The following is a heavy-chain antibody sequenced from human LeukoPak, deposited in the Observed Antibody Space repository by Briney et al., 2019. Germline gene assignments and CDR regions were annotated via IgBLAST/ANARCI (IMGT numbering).Heavy chain of an antibody. CDR3: ARNTPFSSSWYRWFDP. Sequence: GGSLRLSCAASGFTFSTYAMYWVRQAPGKGLEWVSVIHSGGDTYYADSVKGRFTISRDNSKNTLYLQMNSLGVEDTAVYYCARNTPFSSSWYRWFDPWGQGTLVTVSS. J-gene: IGHJ5*02. CDR1: GFTFSTYA. D-gene: IGHD6-13*01. CDR2: IHSGGDT. V-gene: IGHV3-66*01.